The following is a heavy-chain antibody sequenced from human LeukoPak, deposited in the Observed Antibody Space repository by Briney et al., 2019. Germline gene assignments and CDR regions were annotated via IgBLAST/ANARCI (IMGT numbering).Heavy chain of an antibody. CDR2: INPSGGST. CDR3: ARVKSSTWGPLGY. D-gene: IGHD6-13*01. Sequence: ASVKVSCKASGYTFTSHGMNWVRQAPGQGLEWMGIINPSGGSTSYAQKFQGRVTMTRDTSTSTVYMELSSLRSEDTAVYYCARVKSSTWGPLGYWGQGTLVTVSS. CDR1: GYTFTSHG. J-gene: IGHJ4*02. V-gene: IGHV1-46*01.